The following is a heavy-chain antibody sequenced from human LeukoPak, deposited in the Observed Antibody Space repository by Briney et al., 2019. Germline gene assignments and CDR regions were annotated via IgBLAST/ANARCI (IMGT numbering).Heavy chain of an antibody. CDR3: ARNGDFWSGETDY. V-gene: IGHV4-34*01. CDR2: INHSGSI. J-gene: IGHJ4*02. Sequence: SETLSLTCAVYGGSFSGYYWSWIRQPPGKGLEWIGEINHSGSINYNPSLESRVTISVDTSKNQISLKLTSVTAADTAVYYCARNGDFWSGETDYWGQGTLVTVSS. CDR1: GGSFSGYY. D-gene: IGHD3-3*01.